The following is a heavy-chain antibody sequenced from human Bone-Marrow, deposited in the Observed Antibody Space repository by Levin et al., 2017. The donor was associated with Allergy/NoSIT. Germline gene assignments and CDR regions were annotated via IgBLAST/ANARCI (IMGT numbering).Heavy chain of an antibody. Sequence: PGGSLRLSCAASGFTFSNYWMSWVRQAPGKGLEWVANINQEGNEEYYVDSLKGRFTISRDNAKNSLYLQVNGLSADDTAVYYCAAYSSNWDGGDYWGQGVLVTVSS. V-gene: IGHV3-7*03. J-gene: IGHJ4*02. D-gene: IGHD6-13*01. CDR2: INQEGNEE. CDR1: GFTFSNYW. CDR3: AAYSSNWDGGDY.